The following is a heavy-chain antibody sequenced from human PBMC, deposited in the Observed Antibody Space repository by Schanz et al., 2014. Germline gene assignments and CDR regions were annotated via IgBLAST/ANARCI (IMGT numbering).Heavy chain of an antibody. Sequence: EVHLLESGGGLVEPGGSLRLSCATSGFSLDIFAVSWVRQAPGKGLEWVSSFNDGGVNKYYADSVKGRFTISSDNSKGTLYLQMSSLRAEDTAVYYCAKSQGSSFDSWGQGTLVTVSS. J-gene: IGHJ4*02. CDR1: GFSLDIFA. CDR2: FNDGGVNK. CDR3: AKSQGSSFDS. V-gene: IGHV3-23*01. D-gene: IGHD6-13*01.